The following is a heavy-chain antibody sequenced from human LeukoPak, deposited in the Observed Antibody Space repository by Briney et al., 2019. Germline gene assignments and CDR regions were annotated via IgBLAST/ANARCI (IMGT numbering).Heavy chain of an antibody. Sequence: GASVKVSCKASGYTFTSYDINWVRQATGQGLEWMGWMNPNSGNTGYAQKFQGRVTMTRNTSISTAYMELSSLRSDDTAVYFCARALQLVVPSIVSPTYYYYGMDVWGQGTTVTVSS. CDR1: GYTFTSYD. J-gene: IGHJ6*02. D-gene: IGHD2-2*01. V-gene: IGHV1-8*01. CDR2: MNPNSGNT. CDR3: ARALQLVVPSIVSPTYYYYGMDV.